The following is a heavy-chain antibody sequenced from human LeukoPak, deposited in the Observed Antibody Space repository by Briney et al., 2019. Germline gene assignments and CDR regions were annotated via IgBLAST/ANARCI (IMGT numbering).Heavy chain of an antibody. CDR2: IYSGGST. V-gene: IGHV3-53*01. Sequence: GGSLRLSCAASGFTVSSNYMSWVRQAPGKGLEWVSVIYSGGSTYYADSVKGRFTISRDNSMNTLYLQMNSLRAEDTAVYYCARIYGSGSYPWFDPWGQGTLVTVSS. CDR3: ARIYGSGSYPWFDP. CDR1: GFTVSSNY. J-gene: IGHJ5*02. D-gene: IGHD3-10*01.